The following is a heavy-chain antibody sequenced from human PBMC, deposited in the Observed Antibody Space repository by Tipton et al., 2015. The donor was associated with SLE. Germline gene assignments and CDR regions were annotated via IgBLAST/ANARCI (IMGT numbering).Heavy chain of an antibody. CDR1: GFTFSSYS. J-gene: IGHJ4*02. Sequence: SLRLSCAASGFTFSSYSMNWVRQAPGKGLEWVSSISSSSSYIYYADSVKGRFTISRDNAKNSLYLQMNSLRAEDTAVYYCARDIRITGQQPPEIYFDYWGQGTLVTVSS. CDR3: ARDIRITGQQPPEIYFDY. D-gene: IGHD6-13*01. CDR2: ISSSSSYI. V-gene: IGHV3-21*01.